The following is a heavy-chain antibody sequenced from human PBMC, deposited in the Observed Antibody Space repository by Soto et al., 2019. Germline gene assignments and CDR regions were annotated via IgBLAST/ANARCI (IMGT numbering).Heavy chain of an antibody. CDR3: ARDQHYYDSSGYLGYYFDY. D-gene: IGHD3-22*01. CDR2: IYHSGST. CDR1: GGSISSGGYS. V-gene: IGHV4-30-2*01. J-gene: IGHJ4*02. Sequence: SETLSLTCAVSGGSISSGGYSWSWIRQPPGKGLEWIGYIYHSGSTYYNPSLKSRVTISVDRSKNQFSLKLSSVTAADTAVYYCARDQHYYDSSGYLGYYFDYWGQGTLVTVSS.